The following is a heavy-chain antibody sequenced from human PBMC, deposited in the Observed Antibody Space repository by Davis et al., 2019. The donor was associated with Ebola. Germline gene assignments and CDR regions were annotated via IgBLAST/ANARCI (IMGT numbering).Heavy chain of an antibody. Sequence: GESLKISCAASGFTFSSYSMNWVRQAPGKGLEWVSVIYSGGSTYYADSVKGRFTISRDNSKNTLYLQINSLRAEDTAVYYCARGDWDYNWFDPWGQGTLVTVSS. CDR3: ARGDWDYNWFDP. CDR2: IYSGGST. CDR1: GFTFSSYS. D-gene: IGHD3/OR15-3a*01. V-gene: IGHV3-53*01. J-gene: IGHJ5*02.